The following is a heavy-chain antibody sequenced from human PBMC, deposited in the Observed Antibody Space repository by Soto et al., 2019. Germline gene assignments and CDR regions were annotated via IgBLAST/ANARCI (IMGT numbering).Heavy chain of an antibody. CDR3: ATVYCATTSCYAPFDY. Sequence: PGGSLRLSCAASGFTFSNAWMSWVRQVPGKGLEWIGRIKTNSDGGTVDYASPVKGRFTISRDDSKSMLYLDLNSLKTEDTGVYFCATVYCATTSCYAPFDYWGKGTLVTVSS. D-gene: IGHD2-2*01. CDR1: GFTFSNAW. J-gene: IGHJ4*02. CDR2: IKTNSDGGTV. V-gene: IGHV3-15*01.